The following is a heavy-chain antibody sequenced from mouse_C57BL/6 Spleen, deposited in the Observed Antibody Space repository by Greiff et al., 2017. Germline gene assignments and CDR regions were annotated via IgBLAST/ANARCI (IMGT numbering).Heavy chain of an antibody. J-gene: IGHJ2*01. Sequence: VQLQESGPELVKPGASVKISCKASGYAFSSSWMNWVKQRPGTGLEWIGRIYPGDGDTNYNRKFKGKATLTADKSSSTAYMQLSSLTSEDSAVYFCASGLYYGSSGFDYWGQGTTLTVSS. CDR1: GYAFSSSW. D-gene: IGHD1-1*01. CDR3: ASGLYYGSSGFDY. V-gene: IGHV1-82*01. CDR2: IYPGDGDT.